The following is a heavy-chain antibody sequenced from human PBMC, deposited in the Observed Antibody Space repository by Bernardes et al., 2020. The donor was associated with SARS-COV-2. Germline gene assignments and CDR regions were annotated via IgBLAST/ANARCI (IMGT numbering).Heavy chain of an antibody. CDR3: ARAERRWLQFSPHYYFDY. J-gene: IGHJ4*02. CDR2: IRYSGNT. V-gene: IGHV4-59*11. Sequence: SETLSLTCTVSGGSISSHYWSWLRQPPGKGLEWIGFIRYSGNTNYNPSLKSRATISVDTSKNQFSLKLSSVTAADTAVYYCARAERRWLQFSPHYYFDYWGQGTLVTVSS. D-gene: IGHD5-12*01. CDR1: GGSISSHY.